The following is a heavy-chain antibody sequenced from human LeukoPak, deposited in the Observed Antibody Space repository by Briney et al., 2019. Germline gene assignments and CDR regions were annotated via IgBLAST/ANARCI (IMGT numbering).Heavy chain of an antibody. CDR2: IIPIFGTA. CDR1: GGTFSSYA. CDR3: ARAKDIVVVPANYYYGMDV. D-gene: IGHD2-2*01. J-gene: IGHJ6*02. Sequence: GASMKVSCKASGGTFSSYAISWVRQAPGQGLEWMGGIIPIFGTANYAQKFQGRVTITADESTSTAYMELSSLRSEDTAVYYCARAKDIVVVPANYYYGMDVWGQGTTVTVSS. V-gene: IGHV1-69*13.